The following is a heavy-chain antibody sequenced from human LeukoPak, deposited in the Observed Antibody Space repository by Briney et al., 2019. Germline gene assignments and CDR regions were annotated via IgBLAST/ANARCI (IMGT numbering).Heavy chain of an antibody. D-gene: IGHD5-18*01. V-gene: IGHV4-59*01. CDR1: GGSISSYY. CDR3: ARGEYSYGRPFDY. CDR2: IYYSGST. Sequence: SETLSLTCTVSGGSISSYYWSWIRQPPGKGLEWIGYIYYSGSTNYNPSLKSRVTISVDTSKNQFSLKLSSVTAADTAVYYCARGEYSYGRPFDYWGQGTLVTVSS. J-gene: IGHJ4*02.